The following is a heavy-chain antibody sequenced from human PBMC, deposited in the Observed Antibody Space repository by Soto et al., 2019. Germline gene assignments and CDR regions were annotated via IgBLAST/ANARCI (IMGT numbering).Heavy chain of an antibody. CDR1: GFTFSSYA. J-gene: IGHJ4*02. D-gene: IGHD6-19*01. V-gene: IGHV3-23*01. CDR3: AKERQGPPNIAVAGTRY. Sequence: EVQLLESGGGLVQPGGSLRLSCAASGFTFSSYAMSWVRQAPGKGLEWVSAISGSGGSTYYADSVKGRFTISRDNSKNTLYLQMNSLRAEDTAVYYCAKERQGPPNIAVAGTRYWGQGTLVTVSS. CDR2: ISGSGGST.